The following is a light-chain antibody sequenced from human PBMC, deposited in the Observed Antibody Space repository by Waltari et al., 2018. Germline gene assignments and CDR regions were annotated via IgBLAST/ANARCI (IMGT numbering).Light chain of an antibody. V-gene: IGKV3-20*01. CDR3: QQYDISPLT. J-gene: IGKJ4*01. CDR1: QTIRTTY. Sequence: EIVLTQSLGTLSLSPGEGATLSCRTSQTIRTTYLAWYQQTPGPAPPLLICGTFSRATGIPDRFTGSGSGTDFSLTISSREPEDFATYYCQQYDISPLTFGGGTKVEIK. CDR2: GTF.